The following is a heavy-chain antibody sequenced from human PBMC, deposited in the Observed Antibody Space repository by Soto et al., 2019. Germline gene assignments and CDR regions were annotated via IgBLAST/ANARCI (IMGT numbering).Heavy chain of an antibody. D-gene: IGHD3-10*01. CDR1: GFTVSSNY. J-gene: IGHJ4*02. Sequence: EVQLVESGGGLVQPGGSLRLSCAASGFTVSSNYMSWVRQAPGKGLEWVSVIYSGGSTYYADSVKGRFTISRDNSKNTLYLKMNSRRAEDTGVYYCAREGLLWFGRGGRGEYYLDYWGQGPLVTVSS. CDR2: IYSGGST. V-gene: IGHV3-66*01. CDR3: AREGLLWFGRGGRGEYYLDY.